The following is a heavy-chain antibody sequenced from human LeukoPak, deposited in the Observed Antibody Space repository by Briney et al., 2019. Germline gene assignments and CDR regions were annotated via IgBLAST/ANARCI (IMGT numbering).Heavy chain of an antibody. V-gene: IGHV1-69*13. Sequence: GASVKVSCKASGGTFSSYAISWVRQAPGQGLEWMGGIIPIFGTANYAQKFQGRVTITADESTSTAYMELSSLRSEDTAVYYCARDYGGNSYLNWFDPWGQGTLVTVSS. CDR1: GGTFSSYA. CDR3: ARDYGGNSYLNWFDP. CDR2: IIPIFGTA. D-gene: IGHD4-23*01. J-gene: IGHJ5*02.